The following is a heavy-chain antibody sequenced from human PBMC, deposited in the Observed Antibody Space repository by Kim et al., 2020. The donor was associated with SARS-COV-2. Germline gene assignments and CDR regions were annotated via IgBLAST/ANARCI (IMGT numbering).Heavy chain of an antibody. V-gene: IGHV4-39*01. Sequence: SETLSLTCTVSGGSISSSTYYWGWIRQPPGKGLEWIGTIYYSGNTYYNPSLKIRVTIAVDTYKNQFSLNLGSVTAADAAFYYCACHNWYSWGRYSVYY. J-gene: IGHJ6*01. D-gene: IGHD6-19*01. CDR2: IYYSGNT. CDR1: GGSISSSTYY. CDR3: ACHNWYSWGRYSVYY.